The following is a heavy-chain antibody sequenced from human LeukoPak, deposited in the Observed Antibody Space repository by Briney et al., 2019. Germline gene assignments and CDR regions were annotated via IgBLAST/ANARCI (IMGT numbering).Heavy chain of an antibody. D-gene: IGHD5-24*01. V-gene: IGHV4-38-2*01. CDR1: GYSISSDFY. J-gene: IGHJ3*02. Sequence: SETLSLTCAVSGYSISSDFYWGWIRQPPGKGLEWIGSIYHSGSTYYNPSLKSRVTISLDTSKNQFSLKLSSVTAADTAMYYCARGQRWLQYDDAFDIWGQGTMVIVSS. CDR2: IYHSGST. CDR3: ARGQRWLQYDDAFDI.